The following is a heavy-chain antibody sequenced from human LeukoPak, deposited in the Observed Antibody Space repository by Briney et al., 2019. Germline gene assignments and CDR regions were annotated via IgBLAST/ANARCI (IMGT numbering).Heavy chain of an antibody. CDR3: ARTSYSGNFYDY. CDR1: XXY. J-gene: IGHJ4*02. D-gene: IGHD1-26*01. CDR2: TGTKANSYTT. Sequence: XXYXDWVRQAPGKGLEWVGRTGTKANSYTTEYAASVKGRFTISRDDSKNSLYLQMNSLKIEDTAVYYCARTSYSGNFYDYWGQGTLVTVSS. V-gene: IGHV3-72*01.